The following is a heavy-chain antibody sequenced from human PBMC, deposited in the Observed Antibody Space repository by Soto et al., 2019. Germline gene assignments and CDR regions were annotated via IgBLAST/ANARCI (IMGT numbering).Heavy chain of an antibody. Sequence: PGGSLRLSCAASGFTFSSYAMHWVRQAPGKGLEWVAVISYDGSNKYYADSVKGRFTISRDNSKNTLYLQMNSLRAEDTAVYYCARVGGDQLKTGDRSWSYYYYYGMDVWGQGTTVTVSS. V-gene: IGHV3-30-3*01. CDR1: GFTFSSYA. D-gene: IGHD2-21*01. J-gene: IGHJ6*02. CDR3: ARVGGDQLKTGDRSWSYYYYYGMDV. CDR2: ISYDGSNK.